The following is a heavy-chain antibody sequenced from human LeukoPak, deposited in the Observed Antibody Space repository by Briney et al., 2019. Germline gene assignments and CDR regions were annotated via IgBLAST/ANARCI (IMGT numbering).Heavy chain of an antibody. CDR1: GDSISSGDYY. CDR2: ISYSGSS. J-gene: IGHJ5*02. CDR3: ARTTEDCSSTSCYQYWFDP. V-gene: IGHV4-61*10. D-gene: IGHD2-2*01. Sequence: PSQTLSLTCTVSGDSISSGDYYWSWIRQPAGKGLEWIGYISYSGSSNYNPSLKSRVSISVDTSKNQFSLKLNSVTAADTAVYYCARTTEDCSSTSCYQYWFDPWGQGTLVTVSS.